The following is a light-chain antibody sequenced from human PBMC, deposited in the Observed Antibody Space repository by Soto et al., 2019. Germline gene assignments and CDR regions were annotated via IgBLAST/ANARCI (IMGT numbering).Light chain of an antibody. CDR3: QQSFSTLWT. CDR1: QNINNY. V-gene: IGKV1-39*01. J-gene: IGKJ1*01. CDR2: AAS. Sequence: DIQVTQSPSSLSASVGDRVTITCRASQNINNYLNWYQQKPGKAPKLLIYAASSLQSGVPSRFSGSGSGTDFTLTISSLQPEDFATYYCQQSFSTLWTFSQGTKVEIK.